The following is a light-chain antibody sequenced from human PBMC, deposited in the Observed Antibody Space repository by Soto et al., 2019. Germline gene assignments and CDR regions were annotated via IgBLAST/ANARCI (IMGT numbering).Light chain of an antibody. Sequence: IQMTQSPSTLSASVGDRVTITCRASQTISNWLAWYQQKPGKAPKLLIYKASTLESAVPSRFSGSGSGTEFTLTISFRQPEDFATYDCQQYNSYSQTFGQGTKVDIK. V-gene: IGKV1-5*03. CDR1: QTISNW. CDR2: KAS. CDR3: QQYNSYSQT. J-gene: IGKJ1*01.